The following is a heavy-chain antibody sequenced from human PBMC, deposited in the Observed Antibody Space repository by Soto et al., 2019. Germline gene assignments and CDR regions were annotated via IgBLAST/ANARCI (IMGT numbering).Heavy chain of an antibody. D-gene: IGHD3-10*01. Sequence: SETLSLTCTVSGGSISSGGYYWSWIRQHPGKGLEWIGYIYYSGSTYYNPSLKSRVTISVDTSKNQFSLKLSSVTAADTAVYYCARVGVWCGESPLDYYYGMDVWGQGTTVTVSS. CDR1: GGSISSGGYY. V-gene: IGHV4-31*03. CDR2: IYYSGST. CDR3: ARVGVWCGESPLDYYYGMDV. J-gene: IGHJ6*02.